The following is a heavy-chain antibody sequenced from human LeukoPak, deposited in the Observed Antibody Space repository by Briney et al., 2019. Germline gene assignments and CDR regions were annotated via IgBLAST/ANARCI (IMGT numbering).Heavy chain of an antibody. Sequence: SETLSLTCAVYGGSFSGYYWSWIRQPPGKGLEWIGEINHSGSTNYNPSLKSRVTISVDTPKNQFSLKLSSVTAADTAVYYCARGKGGPNYSNYVFHYYYGMDVWGQGTTVTVSS. V-gene: IGHV4-34*01. CDR1: GGSFSGYY. CDR3: ARGKGGPNYSNYVFHYYYGMDV. CDR2: INHSGST. J-gene: IGHJ6*02. D-gene: IGHD4-11*01.